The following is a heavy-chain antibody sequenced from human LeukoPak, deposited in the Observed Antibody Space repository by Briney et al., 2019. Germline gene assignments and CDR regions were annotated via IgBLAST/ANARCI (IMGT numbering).Heavy chain of an antibody. Sequence: SCAASGFTFSSYGMHWVRQAPGQGLEWMGWINPNSGGTNYAQKFQGRVTMTRDTSISTAYMELSRLRSDDTAVYYCARVVVVPADFDYWGQGTLVTVSS. J-gene: IGHJ4*02. CDR1: GFTFSSYG. V-gene: IGHV1-2*02. CDR3: ARVVVVPADFDY. CDR2: INPNSGGT. D-gene: IGHD2-2*01.